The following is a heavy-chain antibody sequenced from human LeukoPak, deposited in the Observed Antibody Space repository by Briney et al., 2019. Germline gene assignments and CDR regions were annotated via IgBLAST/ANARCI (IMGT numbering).Heavy chain of an antibody. J-gene: IGHJ3*02. D-gene: IGHD3-22*01. CDR3: ARQKAPQVIADAFDI. CDR1: GYSFTSYW. V-gene: IGHV5-51*01. Sequence: GESLQISCKGSGYSFTSYWIGWVRQMPGKGLEWMGIIYPGDSDTRYSPSFQGQVTISADKSISTAYLQWSSLKASDTAMYYCARQKAPQVIADAFDIWGQGTMVTVSS. CDR2: IYPGDSDT.